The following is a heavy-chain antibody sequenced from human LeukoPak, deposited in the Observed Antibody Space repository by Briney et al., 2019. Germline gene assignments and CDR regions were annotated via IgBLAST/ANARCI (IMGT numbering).Heavy chain of an antibody. V-gene: IGHV4-38-2*02. CDR3: ARVPGPNWFDP. CDR1: AYSISSGYY. Sequence: SETLSLTCTVSAYSISSGYYWGWIRQPPGKGLEWIGSIYHSGSTYYNSSLQSRVTISVDTSKNQFSLKLSSVTAADTAMYYCARVPGPNWFDPWGQGTLVVVSS. J-gene: IGHJ5*02. CDR2: IYHSGST.